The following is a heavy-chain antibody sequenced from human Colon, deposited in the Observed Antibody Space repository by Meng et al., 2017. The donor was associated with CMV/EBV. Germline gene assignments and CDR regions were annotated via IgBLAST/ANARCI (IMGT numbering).Heavy chain of an antibody. CDR3: ATARIVGATTDY. D-gene: IGHD1-26*01. J-gene: IGHJ4*02. CDR1: GYTFPSYA. V-gene: IGHV1-8*03. Sequence: CKAFGYTFPSYAINWVRQATGQGLEWMGWMNPNSGNTGSAQKFQGRVTITRNTSISTAYMELSSLRSEDTAVYYCATARIVGATTDYWGQGTLVTVSS. CDR2: MNPNSGNT.